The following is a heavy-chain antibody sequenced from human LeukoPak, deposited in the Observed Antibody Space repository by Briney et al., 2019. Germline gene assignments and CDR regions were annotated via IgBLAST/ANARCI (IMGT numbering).Heavy chain of an antibody. Sequence: PGGSLRLSCAASGFTFRSYWMHWVRQAPGKGLEWVSRVIRDGSFTNYADSVKGRFTISRDNAKNTLYLQMSSLRAEDTAVYFCVRDGAAFNFDYWGQGSLVTVSS. CDR1: GFTFRSYW. CDR3: VRDGAAFNFDY. D-gene: IGHD2-15*01. V-gene: IGHV3-74*01. CDR2: VIRDGSFT. J-gene: IGHJ4*02.